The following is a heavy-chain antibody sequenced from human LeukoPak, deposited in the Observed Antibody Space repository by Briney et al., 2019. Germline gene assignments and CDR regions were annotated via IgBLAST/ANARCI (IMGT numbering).Heavy chain of an antibody. J-gene: IGHJ4*02. D-gene: IGHD3-9*01. CDR1: GGSISSYY. CDR3: ARHSPILTGYPFDY. Sequence: SETLSLTCTVSGGSISSYYWSWIRQPPGKGLEWIGYIYYSGSTNYNPSLKSRVTISVDTSENQFSLKLSSVTAADTAMYYCARHSPILTGYPFDYWGQGTLVTVSS. CDR2: IYYSGST. V-gene: IGHV4-59*08.